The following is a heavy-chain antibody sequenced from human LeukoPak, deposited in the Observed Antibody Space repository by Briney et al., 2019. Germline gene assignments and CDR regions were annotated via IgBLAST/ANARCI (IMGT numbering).Heavy chain of an antibody. D-gene: IGHD5-18*01. CDR2: IYPDDSDT. V-gene: IGHV5-51*01. CDR3: ARHGVAMGGGPFDY. Sequence: GESLKISCKGSGYIFTNYWIAWVRQMPGKGLEWMGIIYPDDSDTRYSPSFQGQVTISADKSISTAYLQWSGLKASDTAMYYCARHGVAMGGGPFDYWGQGTLVTVSS. J-gene: IGHJ4*02. CDR1: GYIFTNYW.